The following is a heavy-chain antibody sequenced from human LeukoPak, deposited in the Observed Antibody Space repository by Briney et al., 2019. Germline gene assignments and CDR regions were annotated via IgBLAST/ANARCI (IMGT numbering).Heavy chain of an antibody. Sequence: ASVKVSCKVSGYTLTELSMHWVRQAPGKGLEWVGGFDPEDGETIYAQKFQGRVTMTEDTSTDTAYMELSSLRSEDTAVYYCARGYGDYFAWYFDLWGRGTLVTVSS. J-gene: IGHJ2*01. CDR2: FDPEDGET. CDR3: ARGYGDYFAWYFDL. D-gene: IGHD4-17*01. CDR1: GYTLTELS. V-gene: IGHV1-24*01.